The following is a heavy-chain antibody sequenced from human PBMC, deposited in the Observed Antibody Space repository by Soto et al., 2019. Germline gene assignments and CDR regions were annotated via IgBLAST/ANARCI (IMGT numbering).Heavy chain of an antibody. Sequence: QVQLVESGGGVVQPGRSLRLSCAASGLTFNNYGIHWVRQAPGKGLEWVAVIWYEGSIKYYADFAKGRFTISRDNSKNMVLLQMSSLRGEDTGVYYCARASPIWSQVDYWGQGTLVTVSS. V-gene: IGHV3-33*01. D-gene: IGHD3-3*01. CDR3: ARASPIWSQVDY. CDR2: IWYEGSIK. CDR1: GLTFNNYG. J-gene: IGHJ4*02.